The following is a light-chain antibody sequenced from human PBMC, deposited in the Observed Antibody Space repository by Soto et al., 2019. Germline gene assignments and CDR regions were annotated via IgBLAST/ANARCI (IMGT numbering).Light chain of an antibody. Sequence: EIVPTQSPATLSVSPGESVTLSCRASQLFSSNLAWYQRRPGQDPRLLIYGSSTRATGVPARFSGSASGTEFNLTISRLQSEDFGVYYCQQYNDWTRTFGQGTRLEIK. CDR2: GSS. V-gene: IGKV3-15*01. CDR3: QQYNDWTRT. J-gene: IGKJ5*01. CDR1: QLFSSN.